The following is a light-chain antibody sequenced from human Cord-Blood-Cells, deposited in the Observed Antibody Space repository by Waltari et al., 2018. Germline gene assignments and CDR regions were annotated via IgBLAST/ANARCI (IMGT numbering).Light chain of an antibody. CDR1: SSDVGGYNY. CDR3: CSYAGSYTFV. V-gene: IGLV2-11*01. Sequence: QSALTQPRSVSGSPGQSVTISCTGTSSDVGGYNYVSWYQQHPGKAPKLMIYDVSKRAAGVPYRFSGSKSGNTASLTISGLQAEDEADYYCCSYAGSYTFVFGGGTKLTVL. CDR2: DVS. J-gene: IGLJ2*01.